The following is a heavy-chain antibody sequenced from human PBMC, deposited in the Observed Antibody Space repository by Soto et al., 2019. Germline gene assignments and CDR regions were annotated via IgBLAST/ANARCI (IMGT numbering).Heavy chain of an antibody. D-gene: IGHD3-22*01. CDR3: AKGPKYYYDSNGNYFDT. Sequence: QRWGSLRLSCVASGFVFPNYAMTFFRRPALKWLEWVSGISGSGGSTYDADSMKGRFTISRDNSKSTLYLQMNSLRAEDTAVYYCAKGPKYYYDSNGNYFDTWGQGVLVTVSS. J-gene: IGHJ4*02. CDR2: ISGSGGST. V-gene: IGHV3-23*01. CDR1: GFVFPNYA.